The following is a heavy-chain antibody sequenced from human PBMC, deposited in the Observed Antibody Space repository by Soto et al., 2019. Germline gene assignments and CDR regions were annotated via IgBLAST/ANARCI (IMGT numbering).Heavy chain of an antibody. J-gene: IGHJ6*02. V-gene: IGHV4-30-2*01. CDR3: ARAQYDYYDSSGYYTGMDV. Sequence: PSETLSLTCAVSGGSISSGGYSWSWIRQPPGKGLEWIGYIYHSGSTYYNPSLKSRVTISVDRSKNQFSLKLSSVTAADTAVYYCARAQYDYYDSSGYYTGMDVWGQGTTVTVS. CDR2: IYHSGST. D-gene: IGHD3-22*01. CDR1: GGSISSGGYS.